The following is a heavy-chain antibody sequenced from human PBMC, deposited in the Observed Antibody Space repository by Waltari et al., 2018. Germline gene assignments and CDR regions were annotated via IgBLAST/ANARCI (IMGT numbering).Heavy chain of an antibody. J-gene: IGHJ4*02. CDR2: IYHRGTT. D-gene: IGHD6-13*01. Sequence: QLQLQESGPGLVKSSETLSLTRTVSGGSISTDLYYWGWIRQSPGRGLEWIGSIYHRGTTYYNPSLQSRVTISVDTSKNQFSLKLTSVTSADTAVYYCARDRSWYEVFVYWGQGTLVTVSS. CDR3: ARDRSWYEVFVY. V-gene: IGHV4-39*07. CDR1: GGSISTDLYY.